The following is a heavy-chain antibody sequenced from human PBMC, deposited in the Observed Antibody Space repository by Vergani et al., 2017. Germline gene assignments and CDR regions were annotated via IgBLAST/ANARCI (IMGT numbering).Heavy chain of an antibody. Sequence: EVQLLESGGGLVQPGGSLRLSCAASGFTFSSYAMSWVRQAPGKGLEWVSAISGSGGSTYYADSVKGRFTISRDNSKNTLYLQMNSLRAEDTAVYYCARAKEQWLVSPNWCDPWGQGTLVTVSS. CDR2: ISGSGGST. J-gene: IGHJ5*02. CDR1: GFTFSSYA. CDR3: ARAKEQWLVSPNWCDP. D-gene: IGHD6-19*01. V-gene: IGHV3-23*01.